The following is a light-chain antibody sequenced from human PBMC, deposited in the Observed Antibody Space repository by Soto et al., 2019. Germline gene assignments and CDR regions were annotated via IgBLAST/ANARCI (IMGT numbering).Light chain of an antibody. CDR2: DVS. CDR3: QQRNYWQVT. V-gene: IGKV3D-11*02. Sequence: EIVMTQSPATLSVSPGERATLSCRASQTVSSNLAWYQQKLGQAPRLLIYDVSNRATGIPARFSGSGSGTDFTLTISSLEPEDFAIYYCQQRNYWQVTFGQGTRLEIK. CDR1: QTVSSN. J-gene: IGKJ5*01.